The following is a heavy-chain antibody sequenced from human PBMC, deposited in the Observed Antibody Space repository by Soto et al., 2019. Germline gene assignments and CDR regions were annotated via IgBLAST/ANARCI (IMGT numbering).Heavy chain of an antibody. J-gene: IGHJ5*02. V-gene: IGHV4-39*01. CDR1: GGSISSSSYY. CDR3: ARHDYIWGSYRPPGRTVFDP. Sequence: QLQLQESGPGLVKPSETLSLTCTVSGGSISSSSYYWGWIRQPPGKGLEWIGSIYYSGSTYYNPSLKSRVTISVDTSKNQFSLKLRSVTAADTAVYYCARHDYIWGSYRPPGRTVFDPWGQGTLVTVSS. D-gene: IGHD3-16*02. CDR2: IYYSGST.